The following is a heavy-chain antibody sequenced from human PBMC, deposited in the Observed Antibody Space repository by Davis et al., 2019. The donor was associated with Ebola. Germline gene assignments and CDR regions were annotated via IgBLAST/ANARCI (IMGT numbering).Heavy chain of an antibody. V-gene: IGHV6-1*01. J-gene: IGHJ4*02. D-gene: IGHD3-22*01. CDR2: TYYRSKWYN. Sequence: SQTLSLTCAISGDSVSSNSAAWNWIRQSPSRGLEWLGRTYYRSKWYNDYAVSVKSQITINPDTSKNQFSLQLNSVTPEDTAVYYCARINYYDSSGPPFFDYWGQGTLVTVSS. CDR1: GDSVSSNSAA. CDR3: ARINYYDSSGPPFFDY.